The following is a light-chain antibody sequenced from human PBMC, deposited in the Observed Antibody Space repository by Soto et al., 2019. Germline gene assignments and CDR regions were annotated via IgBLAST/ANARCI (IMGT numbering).Light chain of an antibody. Sequence: QSALTQPASVSGSPGQSITISCTGTSSDVGGYNYVSWYQQRPGKAPKLMIYEVSNRPSGVSNRFSGSKSGNTASLTISGLQAEDEADYYCGSYTYSSTPYVFGTGTKVTVL. V-gene: IGLV2-14*01. J-gene: IGLJ1*01. CDR2: EVS. CDR3: GSYTYSSTPYV. CDR1: SSDVGGYNY.